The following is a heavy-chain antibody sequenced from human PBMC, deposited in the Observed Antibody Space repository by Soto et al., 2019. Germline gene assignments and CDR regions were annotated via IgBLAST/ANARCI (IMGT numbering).Heavy chain of an antibody. Sequence: SETLSLTCAVYGGSFSGYYWSWIRQPPGKGLEWIGEINHSGSTNYNPSLKSRVTISVDTSKNQFSLKLSSVTAADTAVYYCARVQDPYYYYGMDVWGQGTTVTVS. V-gene: IGHV4-34*01. CDR2: INHSGST. J-gene: IGHJ6*02. CDR1: GGSFSGYY. D-gene: IGHD4-4*01. CDR3: ARVQDPYYYYGMDV.